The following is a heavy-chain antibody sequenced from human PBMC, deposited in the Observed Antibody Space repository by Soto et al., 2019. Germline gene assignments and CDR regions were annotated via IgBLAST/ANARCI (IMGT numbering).Heavy chain of an antibody. D-gene: IGHD3-22*01. CDR2: IYPGDSDT. V-gene: IGHV5-51*01. CDR3: ARPIRPWVYYYDSSGTGGDAFDI. J-gene: IGHJ3*02. Sequence: GESLKISCKGSGYSFTSYWIGWVRQMPGKGLEWMGIIYPGDSDTRYSPSFQGQVTISADKSISTAYLQWSSLKASDTAMYYCARPIRPWVYYYDSSGTGGDAFDIWGQGTMVTVSS. CDR1: GYSFTSYW.